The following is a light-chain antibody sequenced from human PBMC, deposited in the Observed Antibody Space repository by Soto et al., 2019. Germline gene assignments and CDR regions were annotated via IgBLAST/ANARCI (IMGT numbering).Light chain of an antibody. CDR3: AAWDDSLSGVV. V-gene: IGLV1-47*01. CDR1: TSNIGSNF. Sequence: QLVLTQPPSASGTPGQRVTISCSGDTSNIGSNFVYWYQQLPGTAPKLLTYRNDQRPSGVPDRFSGSRPGTSASLAIDGLRSEDEAEYYCAAWDDSLSGVVFGGGTKLTVL. J-gene: IGLJ2*01. CDR2: RND.